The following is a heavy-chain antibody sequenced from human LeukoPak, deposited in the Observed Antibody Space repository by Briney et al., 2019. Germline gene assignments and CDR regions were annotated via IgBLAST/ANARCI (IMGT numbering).Heavy chain of an antibody. V-gene: IGHV1-69*05. CDR2: IIPIFGTA. J-gene: IGHJ5*02. Sequence: SVKLSCKASGGTFSSYAISWVRQAPGQGLEWMGGIIPIFGTANYAQKFQGRVTITTDESTSTAYMELSSLRSEDTAVYYCAEGSPYCSSTSCYVWFDPWGQGTLVTVSS. CDR1: GGTFSSYA. D-gene: IGHD2-2*01. CDR3: AEGSPYCSSTSCYVWFDP.